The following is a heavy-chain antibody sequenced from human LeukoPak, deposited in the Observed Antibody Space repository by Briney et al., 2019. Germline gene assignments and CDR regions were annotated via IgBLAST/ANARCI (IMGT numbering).Heavy chain of an antibody. CDR3: VQRFNGWYFNY. D-gene: IGHD6-19*01. Sequence: GGSLRLSCAASGFTFSNYGMHWVRQAPGKGLEGVAVILYDGTNKYYTDSVKGRFTISRDNSKNTLYLQMNSLRAEDTAVYYCVQRFNGWYFNYWGQGTLVTVSS. CDR2: ILYDGTNK. CDR1: GFTFSNYG. J-gene: IGHJ4*02. V-gene: IGHV3-30*03.